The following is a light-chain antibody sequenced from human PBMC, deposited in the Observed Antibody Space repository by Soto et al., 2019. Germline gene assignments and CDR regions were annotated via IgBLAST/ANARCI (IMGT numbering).Light chain of an antibody. CDR2: DVS. J-gene: IGLJ1*01. Sequence: QSALTQPASVSGSPGQSITISCTGTSSDVGGYNYVSWYQQHPGKAPKLMIYDVSNRPSGVSNRFSGSKSGNTASLTISGLQAEDEDDYYCSAYPSSRTYVFGTGTKLTV. CDR3: SAYPSSRTYV. V-gene: IGLV2-14*01. CDR1: SSDVGGYNY.